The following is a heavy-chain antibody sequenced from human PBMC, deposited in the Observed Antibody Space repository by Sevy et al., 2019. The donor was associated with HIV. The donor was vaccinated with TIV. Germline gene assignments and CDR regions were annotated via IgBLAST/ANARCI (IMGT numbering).Heavy chain of an antibody. D-gene: IGHD3-22*01. V-gene: IGHV3-23*01. Sequence: GGSLRLSCVASGFTFSNYAMHWVRQAPGMGLEWVSTIFRGGDGTYYADSVKGRFTISRDNSKDTVYLQLSSLRADDTAVYYCAGALYDSSGSFDALDIWGQGTMVTVSS. CDR3: AGALYDSSGSFDALDI. CDR2: IFRGGDGT. CDR1: GFTFSNYA. J-gene: IGHJ3*02.